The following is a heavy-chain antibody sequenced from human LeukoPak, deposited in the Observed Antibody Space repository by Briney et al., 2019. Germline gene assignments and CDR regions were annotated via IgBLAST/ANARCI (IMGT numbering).Heavy chain of an antibody. J-gene: IGHJ4*02. D-gene: IGHD1-1*01. CDR3: ARLERRLEAIDY. CDR2: IYPSDSDI. Sequence: GESLKISCKGSGYSFTTYWIAWVRQMPGKGLEWMGIIYPSDSDIRYSPSFQGQVTISADKSISTAYLQWSSLKASDTAMYYCARLERRLEAIDYWGQGTLVTVSS. CDR1: GYSFTTYW. V-gene: IGHV5-51*01.